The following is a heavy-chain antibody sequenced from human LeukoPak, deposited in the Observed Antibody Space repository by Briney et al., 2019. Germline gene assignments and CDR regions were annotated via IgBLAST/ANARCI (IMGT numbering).Heavy chain of an antibody. J-gene: IGHJ4*02. V-gene: IGHV3-15*01. CDR3: TTDAGYNSRWYNW. D-gene: IGHD6-13*01. CDR2: IKSKSDGGTI. Sequence: GGSLRLSCAASGFTFTNAWMSWVRQAPGKGLEWVGRIKSKSDGGTIEYGAPVKGRFTISRDDSKNTLYLQMNSLKAEDTAVYYCTTDAGYNSRWYNWWGQGTLVTVSS. CDR1: GFTFTNAW.